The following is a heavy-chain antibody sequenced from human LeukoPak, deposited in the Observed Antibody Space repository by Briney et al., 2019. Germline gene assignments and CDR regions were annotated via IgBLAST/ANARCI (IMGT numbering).Heavy chain of an antibody. Sequence: GGSLRLSCVASGFTFTIYWMSWVRQAPGKGLEWLANIKEDGSEKYYVDSVEGRFTISRDNAKNSLYLQMNSLRAEDTAVYYCARVPNYDSSGYYYGRDAFDIWGQGTMVTVSS. J-gene: IGHJ3*02. V-gene: IGHV3-7*01. D-gene: IGHD3-22*01. CDR2: IKEDGSEK. CDR3: ARVPNYDSSGYYYGRDAFDI. CDR1: GFTFTIYW.